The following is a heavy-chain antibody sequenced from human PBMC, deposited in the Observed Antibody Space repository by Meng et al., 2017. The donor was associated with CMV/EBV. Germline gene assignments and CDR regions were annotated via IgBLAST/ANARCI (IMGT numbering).Heavy chain of an antibody. CDR1: GYTFTSYG. Sequence: ASVKVSCKASGYTFTSYGISWVRQAPGRGLEWMGWISAYNGNTNYAQKLQGRVTMTTDTSTSTAYMELRSLRSDDTPVYYCARGTSYDFWSGYPPSSFAYWDQGTLVTVSS. CDR3: ARGTSYDFWSGYPPSSFAY. V-gene: IGHV1-18*01. J-gene: IGHJ4*02. CDR2: ISAYNGNT. D-gene: IGHD3-3*01.